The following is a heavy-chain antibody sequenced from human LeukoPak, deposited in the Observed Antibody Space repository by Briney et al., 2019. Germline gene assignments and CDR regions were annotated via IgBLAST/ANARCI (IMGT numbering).Heavy chain of an antibody. CDR2: IDPSDSPT. D-gene: IGHD3-10*01. Sequence: GESLRISCKGSGSSFTFYWISWVRQMPGKGLELMGKIDPSDSPTNYSPSFQGHVTISADKSISTAYLQWSSLKASDTAMYYCARLGYGSGSDYLDHWGQGTLVTVSS. CDR1: GSSFTFYW. J-gene: IGHJ4*02. CDR3: ARLGYGSGSDYLDH. V-gene: IGHV5-10-1*01.